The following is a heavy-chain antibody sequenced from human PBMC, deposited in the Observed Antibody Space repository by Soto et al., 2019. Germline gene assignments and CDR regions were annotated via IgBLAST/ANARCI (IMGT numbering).Heavy chain of an antibody. J-gene: IGHJ4*02. CDR3: AIRASYYDSSGYFDY. CDR1: GFTFSSYW. Sequence: EVQLVESGGGLVQPGGSLRLSCAASGFTFSSYWMHWVRQAPGKGLVWVSRINSDGSSTSYADSVKGRFTISRDNAKNKVYLLMNSLRAEDTAVYYCAIRASYYDSSGYFDYWGQGTLVTVSS. V-gene: IGHV3-74*01. CDR2: INSDGSST. D-gene: IGHD3-22*01.